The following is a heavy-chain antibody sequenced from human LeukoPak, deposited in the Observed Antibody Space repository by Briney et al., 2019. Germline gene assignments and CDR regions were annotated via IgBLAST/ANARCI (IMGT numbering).Heavy chain of an antibody. CDR1: GCTFTSYA. CDR3: ARDLDSYYFDY. V-gene: IGHV1-3*01. D-gene: IGHD3-22*01. Sequence: ASVTVSCKASGCTFTSYAMHWVRQAPGQRLEWMGWINAGNGNTKYSQKFQGRVTITRDTSASTAYMELSSLRSEDTAVYYCARDLDSYYFDYWGQGALVTVSS. CDR2: INAGNGNT. J-gene: IGHJ4*02.